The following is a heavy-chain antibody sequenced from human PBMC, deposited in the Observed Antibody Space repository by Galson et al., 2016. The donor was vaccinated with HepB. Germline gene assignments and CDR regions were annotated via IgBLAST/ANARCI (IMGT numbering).Heavy chain of an antibody. CDR2: INSDESDS. V-gene: IGHV3-74*01. CDR1: GFAFSGDW. J-gene: IGHJ4*02. CDR3: ARGGVYNYGPVDY. Sequence: SLRLSCAASGFAFSGDWMHWVRQVPGKGLVWVSRINSDESDSNYADSVKGRFTISRDNANKTLYLQMNSLRAEDTAVYYCARGGVYNYGPVDYWGQGTLVTVSS. D-gene: IGHD5-18*01.